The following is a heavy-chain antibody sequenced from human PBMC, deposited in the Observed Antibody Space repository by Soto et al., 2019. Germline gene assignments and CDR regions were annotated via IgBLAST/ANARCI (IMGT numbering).Heavy chain of an antibody. J-gene: IGHJ4*02. CDR3: AREINIMYFTLDY. CDR1: GFTFSNYA. V-gene: IGHV3-23*01. Sequence: GGSLRLSCAASGFTFSNYAMTWVRQAPGKGLEWVATISGSGGSTYYADSVKGRFIISSDNSKSTMYLQMNSLRADDTATYYCAREINIMYFTLDYWGQGALVTVSS. D-gene: IGHD2-8*01. CDR2: ISGSGGST.